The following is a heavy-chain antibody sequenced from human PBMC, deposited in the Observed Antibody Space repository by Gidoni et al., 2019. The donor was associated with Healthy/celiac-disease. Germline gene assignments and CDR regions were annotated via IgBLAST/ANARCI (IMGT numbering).Heavy chain of an antibody. CDR1: GFTFSSYS. CDR2: ISSSSSYI. CDR3: ARDRKHCTNGVCYVYYYYYGMDV. D-gene: IGHD2-8*01. V-gene: IGHV3-21*01. Sequence: EVQLVESGGGLVKPGGSLRLSCAAAGFTFSSYSMNWVRQAPGKGLEEVSSISSSSSYIYYADSVKGRFTISRDNAKNSLYLQMNSLRAEDTAVYYCARDRKHCTNGVCYVYYYYYGMDVWGQGTTVTVSS. J-gene: IGHJ6*02.